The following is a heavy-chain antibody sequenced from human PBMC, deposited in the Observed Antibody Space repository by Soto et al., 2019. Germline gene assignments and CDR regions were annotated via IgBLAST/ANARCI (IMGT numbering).Heavy chain of an antibody. D-gene: IGHD3-3*01. CDR3: ARGQRKEWFEAKYGMDV. J-gene: IGHJ6*02. V-gene: IGHV4-31*03. CDR1: GGSISSGCYY. CDR2: IYYSGST. Sequence: TLSLTFTVSGGSISSGCYYWTWIRQHPGKGLEWIGYIYYSGSTYYNPSLKSRITISVDTSKNQFSLKLTSVTAADTAVYYCARGQRKEWFEAKYGMDVWGQGTTVTVSS.